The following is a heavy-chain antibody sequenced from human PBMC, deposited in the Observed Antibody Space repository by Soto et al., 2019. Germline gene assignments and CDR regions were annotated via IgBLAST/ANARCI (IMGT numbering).Heavy chain of an antibody. V-gene: IGHV3-11*01. CDR1: GFTFSDYY. CDR2: ISSSGSTI. Sequence: VQLVESGGGLVQPGGSLRLSCAASGFTFSDYYMSWIRQAPGKGLEWVSYISSSGSTIYYADSVKGRFTISRDNAKNSLYLQMNSLRAEDTAVYYCAREGEDIVPAARLYYMDVWGKGTTVTVSS. D-gene: IGHD2-2*01. J-gene: IGHJ6*03. CDR3: AREGEDIVPAARLYYMDV.